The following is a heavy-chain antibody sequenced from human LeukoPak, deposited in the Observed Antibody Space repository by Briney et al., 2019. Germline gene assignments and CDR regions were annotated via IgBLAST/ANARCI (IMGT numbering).Heavy chain of an antibody. J-gene: IGHJ4*02. CDR1: GVSINSADYY. Sequence: SQTLSLTGSVSGVSINSADYYWTWIRQHPGKGLEWIGYIDFRGSTYYNPSLKSRVIISIDTSKNQFSLKVSSVTAADTAVYYCARVETVAGHPFFDYWGQGTLVTVSS. V-gene: IGHV4-31*03. CDR3: ARVETVAGHPFFDY. D-gene: IGHD6-19*01. CDR2: IDFRGST.